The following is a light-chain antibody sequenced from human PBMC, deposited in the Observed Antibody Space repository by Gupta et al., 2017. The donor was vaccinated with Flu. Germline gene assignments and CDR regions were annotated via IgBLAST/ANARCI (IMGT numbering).Light chain of an antibody. CDR2: GGS. CDR3: QQDYNFPQM. CDR1: QSLNNW. J-gene: IGKJ5*01. V-gene: IGKV1-5*03. Sequence: IQMTQSPSTLSASVGDRVTITCRASQSLNNWLAWFQQKPGQAPKLLIYGGSSLESGVPLGFSGSGSGTEFTLTISSLQPEDFATYYCQQDYNFPQMFGQGTRLE.